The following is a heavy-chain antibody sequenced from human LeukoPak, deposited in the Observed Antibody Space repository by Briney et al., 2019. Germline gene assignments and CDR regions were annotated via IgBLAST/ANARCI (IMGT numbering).Heavy chain of an antibody. Sequence: ASVKVSCKASGYTFTRYGISWVRQAPGQGLEWMGWISGYNGNTKYAQKVQGRVTITRDTSASTAYIELRSLRSEDTAMYYCARGSTSDWPLDHWGQETLVTISS. CDR3: ARGSTSDWPLDH. CDR1: GYTFTRYG. D-gene: IGHD2-2*01. J-gene: IGHJ4*02. V-gene: IGHV1-18*01. CDR2: ISGYNGNT.